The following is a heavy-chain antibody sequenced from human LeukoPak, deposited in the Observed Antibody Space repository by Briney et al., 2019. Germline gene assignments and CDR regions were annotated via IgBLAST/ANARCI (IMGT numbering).Heavy chain of an antibody. V-gene: IGHV3-7*05. J-gene: IGHJ4*02. D-gene: IGHD5-12*01. CDR3: ASTMSATPGGDY. Sequence: GGSLRLSCAASGFTFSNYWMSWVRQAPGQGLEWLAYINQDGSKKYYVDSVMARFTISRDNAKNSLFLQMNSLRAEDTAVYYCASTMSATPGGDYWGEGTLVTVSS. CDR2: INQDGSKK. CDR1: GFTFSNYW.